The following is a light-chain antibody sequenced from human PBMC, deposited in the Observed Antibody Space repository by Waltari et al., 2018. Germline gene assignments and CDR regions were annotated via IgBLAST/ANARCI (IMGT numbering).Light chain of an antibody. Sequence: ILLTQSPPTLSLSPGERVTLSCRARQSGSSPGAWDEHNPGQAPRPVSYDRPHSATGTPARFSGSGAGTDPTRTLSSLEPEHGGVYFCQECSNWPWSTFGKGTRLEIK. CDR1: QSGSSP. CDR3: QECSNWPWST. CDR2: DRP. V-gene: IGKV3-11*01. J-gene: IGKJ5*01.